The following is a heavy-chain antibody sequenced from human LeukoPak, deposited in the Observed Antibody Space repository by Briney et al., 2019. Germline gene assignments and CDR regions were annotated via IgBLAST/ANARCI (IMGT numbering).Heavy chain of an antibody. CDR2: IYYSGST. CDR3: AREEGYWFDP. CDR1: GGSISSGGYY. Sequence: SETLSLTCTVSGGSISSGGYYWSWIRQHPGKGLEWIGYIYYSGSTNYNPSLKSRVTISVDTSKNQFSLKLSSVTAADTAVYYCAREEGYWFDPWGQGTLVTVSS. J-gene: IGHJ5*02. V-gene: IGHV4-61*08.